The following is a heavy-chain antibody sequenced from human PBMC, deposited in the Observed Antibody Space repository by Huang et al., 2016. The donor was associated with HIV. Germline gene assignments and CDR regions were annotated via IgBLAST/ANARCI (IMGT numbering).Heavy chain of an antibody. CDR1: GYRFRSNW. V-gene: IGHV5-51*01. Sequence: EVQLVQSGAEVKKPGESLKISCKGSGYRFRSNWIGWVRQMPGKGLEWMEIIDPGDSYTRYSPSFQGQVTISADKSINTAYLQWSSLKASDTAMYYCARLIGSPSFYYGLDVWGQGTTVTVSS. D-gene: IGHD3-10*01. CDR3: ARLIGSPSFYYGLDV. CDR2: IDPGDSYT. J-gene: IGHJ6*02.